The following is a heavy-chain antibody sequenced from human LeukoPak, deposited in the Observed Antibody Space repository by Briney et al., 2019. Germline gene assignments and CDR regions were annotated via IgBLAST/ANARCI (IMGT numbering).Heavy chain of an antibody. CDR3: ARRLAITMIVVVITYFDY. D-gene: IGHD3-22*01. J-gene: IGHJ4*02. V-gene: IGHV4-34*01. CDR1: GGSFSGYY. Sequence: SETLSLTCAVYGGSFSGYYWSWIRQPPGKGLEWIGEINHSGSTNYNPSLKSRVTISVDTSKNQFSLKLSSVTAADTAVYYCARRLAITMIVVVITYFDYWGQGTLVTVSS. CDR2: INHSGST.